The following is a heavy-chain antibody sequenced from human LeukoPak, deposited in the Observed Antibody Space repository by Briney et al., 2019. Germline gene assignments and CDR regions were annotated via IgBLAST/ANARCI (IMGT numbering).Heavy chain of an antibody. Sequence: SETLSLTCTVSGGSISSYYWSWIRQPPGKGLEWIGYIYYSGSTNYNPSLKSRVTISVDTSKNQFSLKLNSVTPADTAVYYCARANFDWSSSSGYFDYWGQGTLVTVSS. CDR2: IYYSGST. CDR1: GGSISSYY. D-gene: IGHD3-9*01. J-gene: IGHJ4*02. CDR3: ARANFDWSSSSGYFDY. V-gene: IGHV4-59*01.